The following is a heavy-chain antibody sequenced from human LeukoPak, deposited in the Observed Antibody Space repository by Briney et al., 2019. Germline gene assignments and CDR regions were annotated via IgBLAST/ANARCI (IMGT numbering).Heavy chain of an antibody. CDR2: ISAYNGNT. Sequence: ASVKVSCKASGYTFTSYAMNWVRQAPGQGLEWMGWISAYNGNTNYAQKLQGRVTMTTDTSTSTAYMELRSLRSDDTAVYYCASGDILTGYYPCDIWGQGTMVTVSS. D-gene: IGHD3-9*01. J-gene: IGHJ3*02. CDR1: GYTFTSYA. V-gene: IGHV1-18*01. CDR3: ASGDILTGYYPCDI.